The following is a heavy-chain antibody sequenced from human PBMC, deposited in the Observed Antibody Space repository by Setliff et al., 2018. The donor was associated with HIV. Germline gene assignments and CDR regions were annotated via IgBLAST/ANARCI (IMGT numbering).Heavy chain of an antibody. Sequence: PGGSLRLSCAASGLTFSGSAMNWVRQVPGKGLEWVANIHPDGSVKYSVDSVKGRFSISRDNAKNSLFLQMNRLRAEDAAVYYCARDAGYSSRALDYWGQGTVVTVSS. D-gene: IGHD5-18*01. CDR1: GLTFSGSA. V-gene: IGHV3-7*05. CDR2: IHPDGSVK. J-gene: IGHJ4*02. CDR3: ARDAGYSSRALDY.